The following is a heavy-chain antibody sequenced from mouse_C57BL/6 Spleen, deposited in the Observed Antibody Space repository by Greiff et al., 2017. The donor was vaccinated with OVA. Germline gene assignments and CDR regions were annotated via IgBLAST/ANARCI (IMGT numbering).Heavy chain of an antibody. J-gene: IGHJ4*01. Sequence: QVQLQQSGAELARPGASVKLSCKASGYTFTSYGISWVKQRTGQGLEWIGEIYPRSGNTYYNEKFKGKATLTADKSSSTAYMELRSLTSEDSAVYFCAREGYYGSSPWGYAMDYWGQGTSVTVSS. CDR3: AREGYYGSSPWGYAMDY. CDR2: IYPRSGNT. V-gene: IGHV1-81*01. CDR1: GYTFTSYG. D-gene: IGHD1-1*01.